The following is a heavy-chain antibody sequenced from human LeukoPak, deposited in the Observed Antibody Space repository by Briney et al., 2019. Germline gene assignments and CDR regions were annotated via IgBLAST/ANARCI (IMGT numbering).Heavy chain of an antibody. CDR2: IYNSGST. J-gene: IGHJ4*02. V-gene: IGHV4-59*01. CDR1: GGSISTYY. D-gene: IGHD5-18*01. CDR3: AKERYRNGEIFDY. Sequence: SETLSLTCTVSGGSISTYYWSWIRQPPGKGLEWIGYIYNSGSTNYNPSLKSRVTISVDLSKNQFSLRLTSVSDADTAVYYCAKERYRNGEIFDYWGQGTLVTVSS.